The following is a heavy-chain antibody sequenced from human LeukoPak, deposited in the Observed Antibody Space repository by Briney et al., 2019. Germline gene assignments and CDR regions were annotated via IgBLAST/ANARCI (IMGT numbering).Heavy chain of an antibody. CDR2: ISGSGGST. CDR1: GFTFSSYA. CDR3: AARSNIWYILDY. V-gene: IGHV3-23*01. Sequence: PGGSLRVSCAASGFTFSSYAMSWVRQAPGKGLEWVSGISGSGGSTYYADSVKGRFTISRDNSKNTLYLQMNSLRAEDTAVYYCAARSNIWYILDYWGQGTLVTVSS. J-gene: IGHJ4*02. D-gene: IGHD6-13*01.